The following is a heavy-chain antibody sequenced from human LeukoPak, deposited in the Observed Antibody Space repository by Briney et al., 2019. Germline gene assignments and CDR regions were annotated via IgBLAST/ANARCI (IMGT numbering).Heavy chain of an antibody. Sequence: SQTLSLTCAVSGGSISSGGYSWSWIRQPPGKGLEWIGYTYHSGSTYYNPSLKSRVTISVDRSKNQFSLKLSSVTAADTAVYYCARVSLRFWTLDYWGQGTLVTVSS. CDR1: GGSISSGGYS. J-gene: IGHJ4*02. CDR2: TYHSGST. D-gene: IGHD1-1*01. CDR3: ARVSLRFWTLDY. V-gene: IGHV4-30-2*01.